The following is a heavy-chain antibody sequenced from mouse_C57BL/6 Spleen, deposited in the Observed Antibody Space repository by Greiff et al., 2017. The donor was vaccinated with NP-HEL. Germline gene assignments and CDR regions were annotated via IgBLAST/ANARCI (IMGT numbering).Heavy chain of an antibody. J-gene: IGHJ2*01. CDR3: ATNYYGSPYFDY. V-gene: IGHV1-42*01. Sequence: EVQLQQSGPELVKPGASVKISCKASGYSFTGYYMNWVKQSPEKSLEWIGEINPSTGGTTYNQKFKAKATLTVDKSSSTAYMQLKSLTSEDSAVYYCATNYYGSPYFDYWGQGTTLTVSS. CDR1: GYSFTGYY. D-gene: IGHD1-1*01. CDR2: INPSTGGT.